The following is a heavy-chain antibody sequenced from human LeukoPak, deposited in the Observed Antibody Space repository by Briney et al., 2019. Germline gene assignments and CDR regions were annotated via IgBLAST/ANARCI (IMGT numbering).Heavy chain of an antibody. V-gene: IGHV1-18*01. D-gene: IGHD3-16*02. Sequence: ASVKVSCKASGYTFTSYGISWVRQAPGQGLEWMGWISAYNGNTNYAQKLQGRVTMTTDTSTSTAYMELRSLRSDDTAVYYCARGPSGDYVWGSYRYTSFDPWGQGTLVTVSS. CDR2: ISAYNGNT. J-gene: IGHJ5*02. CDR3: ARGPSGDYVWGSYRYTSFDP. CDR1: GYTFTSYG.